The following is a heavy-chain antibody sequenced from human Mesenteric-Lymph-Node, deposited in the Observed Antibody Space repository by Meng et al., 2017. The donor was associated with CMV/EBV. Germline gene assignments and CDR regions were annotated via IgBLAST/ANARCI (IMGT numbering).Heavy chain of an antibody. D-gene: IGHD2-21*02. CDR3: ARDWRTALDY. Sequence: SCAASGFGFSEPDMNWVRQAPGKGLEWVGRIKSKRDGYGTEYAASVKGRFTMSRDDSKSSVYLQMNSLNIEDTAVYYCARDWRTALDYWGQGILVTVSS. CDR1: GFGFSEPD. V-gene: IGHV3-72*01. CDR2: IKSKRDGYGT. J-gene: IGHJ4*02.